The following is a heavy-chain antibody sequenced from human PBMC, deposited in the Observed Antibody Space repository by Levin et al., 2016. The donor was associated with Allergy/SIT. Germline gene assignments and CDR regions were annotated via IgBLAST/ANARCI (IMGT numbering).Heavy chain of an antibody. CDR2: IYYSGST. J-gene: IGHJ4*02. CDR1: GGSISRYY. D-gene: IGHD3-10*01. V-gene: IGHV4-59*08. CDR3: ARHLVYYYGSGSYPFYFDY. Sequence: SETLSLTCTVSGGSISRYYWSWIRQPPGKGLEWIGYIYYSGSTNYNPSLKSRVTISVDTSKNQFSLKLSSVTAADTAVYYCARHLVYYYGSGSYPFYFDYWGQGTLVTVSS.